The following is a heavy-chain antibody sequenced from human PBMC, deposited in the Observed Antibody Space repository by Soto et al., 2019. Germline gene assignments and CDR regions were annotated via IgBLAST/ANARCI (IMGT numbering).Heavy chain of an antibody. CDR1: GGSFSGYY. CDR2: INHSGST. V-gene: IGHV4-34*01. J-gene: IGHJ4*02. D-gene: IGHD2-15*01. CDR3: ARGGRWYFDY. Sequence: SETLSLTCAVYGGSFSGYYWGWIRQPPGKGLEWIGEINHSGSTNYNPSLKSRVTISVDTSKNQFSLKLGSVTAADTAVYYCARGGRWYFDYWGQGTPVTVSS.